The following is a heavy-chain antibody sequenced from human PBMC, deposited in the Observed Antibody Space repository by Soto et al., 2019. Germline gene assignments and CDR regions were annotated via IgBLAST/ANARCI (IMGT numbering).Heavy chain of an antibody. CDR1: GGTFSSHT. CDR3: ARPDFGDYWYFDL. D-gene: IGHD4-17*01. J-gene: IGHJ2*01. CDR2: IIPALGTA. V-gene: IGHV1-69*08. Sequence: QDQLVQSGAEVKKPGSSVNVSCKASGGTFSSHTFSWVRQAPGQGLEWMGRIIPALGTATYAQKFQGIVTITADESATTVYLEPNSLRSDDTAVYYCARPDFGDYWYFDLWGRGTLVTVSS.